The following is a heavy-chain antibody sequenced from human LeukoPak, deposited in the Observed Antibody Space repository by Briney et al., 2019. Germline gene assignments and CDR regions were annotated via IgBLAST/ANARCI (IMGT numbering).Heavy chain of an antibody. D-gene: IGHD3-10*01. CDR2: ISGSGSTT. CDR1: GFTFRSYA. Sequence: GGSLRLSCAASGFTFRSYAMNWVRQAPGKGLEWVSTISGSGSTTNYADSVKGRFTISRDNAKNSLYLQMNSLRAEDTAVYYCARVSGSAMVRGYMDVWGKGTTVTISS. V-gene: IGHV3-23*01. CDR3: ARVSGSAMVRGYMDV. J-gene: IGHJ6*03.